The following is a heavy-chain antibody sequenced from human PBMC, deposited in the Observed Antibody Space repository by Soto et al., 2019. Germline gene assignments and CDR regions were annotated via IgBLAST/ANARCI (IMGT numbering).Heavy chain of an antibody. J-gene: IGHJ6*02. D-gene: IGHD1-1*01. CDR3: ARDRGAGDYYYGMDV. V-gene: IGHV3-33*01. Sequence: QVQLVESGGDVVQPGRSLRLSCAASGLTFSSYGMYWVRQAPGKGLEWVALIWYDGSKKYYADSVKGRFTISRDNSKNTLYLKMNSLRAEDTAVYYCARDRGAGDYYYGMDVWGQGTTVTVSS. CDR2: IWYDGSKK. CDR1: GLTFSSYG.